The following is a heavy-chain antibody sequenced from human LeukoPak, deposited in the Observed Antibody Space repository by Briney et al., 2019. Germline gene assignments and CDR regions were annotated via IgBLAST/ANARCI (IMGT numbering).Heavy chain of an antibody. CDR2: IYYSGST. V-gene: IGHV4-59*12. Sequence: SETLSLTCTVSGGSISSYYWSWIRQPPGKGLEWIGYIYYSGSTNYNPSLKSRVTISVDTSKNQFSLKLSSVTAADTAVYYCATLGYSYGYGDFDYWGQGTLVTVSS. CDR3: ATLGYSYGYGDFDY. D-gene: IGHD5-18*01. CDR1: GGSISSYY. J-gene: IGHJ4*02.